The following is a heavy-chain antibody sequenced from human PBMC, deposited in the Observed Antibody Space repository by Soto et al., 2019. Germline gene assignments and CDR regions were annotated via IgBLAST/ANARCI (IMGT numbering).Heavy chain of an antibody. D-gene: IGHD3-22*01. Sequence: EVQLVESGGGLVKPGGSLRLSCAASGFTFSSYSMNWVRQAPGKGLEWVSSISSSSSYIYYADSVKGRFTISRDNAKNSLYLQMNSLRAEDTAVYYCARDKNYYDISGYYPFDYWGQGTLVTVSS. CDR3: ARDKNYYDISGYYPFDY. J-gene: IGHJ4*02. CDR1: GFTFSSYS. V-gene: IGHV3-21*01. CDR2: ISSSSSYI.